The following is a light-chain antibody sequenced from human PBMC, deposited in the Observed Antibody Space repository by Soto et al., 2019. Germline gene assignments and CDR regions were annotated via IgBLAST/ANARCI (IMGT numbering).Light chain of an antibody. J-gene: IGKJ4*01. Sequence: EIVLTQSPATLPLAPGERATLSCRASQSVSRYIAWYQQKPGQAPRLLIYDASNRATGIPARFSGSGSGTDFTLTISSLEPEDFAVYYCQQRSNWPLTFGGGTKVEIK. CDR3: QQRSNWPLT. CDR1: QSVSRY. V-gene: IGKV3-11*01. CDR2: DAS.